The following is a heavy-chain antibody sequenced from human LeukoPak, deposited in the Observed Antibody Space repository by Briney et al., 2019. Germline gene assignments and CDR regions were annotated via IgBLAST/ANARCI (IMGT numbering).Heavy chain of an antibody. Sequence: SETLSLTCTVSGGSISSYYWSWIRQPPGKGLERIGYIYYSGSTNYNPSLKSRVTISVDTSKNQFSLKLSSVTAADTAVYYCARDFEDCSSTSCPGANAFDIWGQGTMVTVSS. J-gene: IGHJ3*02. D-gene: IGHD2-2*01. CDR2: IYYSGST. CDR3: ARDFEDCSSTSCPGANAFDI. CDR1: GGSISSYY. V-gene: IGHV4-59*01.